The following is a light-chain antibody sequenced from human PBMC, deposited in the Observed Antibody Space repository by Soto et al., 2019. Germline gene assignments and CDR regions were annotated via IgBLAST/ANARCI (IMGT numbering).Light chain of an antibody. Sequence: QSALTQPASVSGSPGQSITISCTGTSSDVGGYNYVSWYQQHPGKAPKLMISEVSNRPSGVSNRFSGSKSGNTASLTISGLQAEDEADYYCSSYTNTSTLYAFGTGTKVTVL. CDR3: SSYTNTSTLYA. J-gene: IGLJ1*01. CDR1: SSDVGGYNY. V-gene: IGLV2-14*01. CDR2: EVS.